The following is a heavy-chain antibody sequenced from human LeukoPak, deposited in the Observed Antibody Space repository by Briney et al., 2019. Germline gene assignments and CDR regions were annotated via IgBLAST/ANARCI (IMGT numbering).Heavy chain of an antibody. CDR1: GGSISSYY. D-gene: IGHD3-22*01. CDR2: IYYSGST. V-gene: IGHV4-59*01. CDR3: ATTGYDSSAENY. J-gene: IGHJ4*02. Sequence: SETLSLTCTVSGGSISSYYWSWIRQPPGKGLEWIGYIYYSGSTNYNPSLKSRVTISVDTSKNQFSLKLSSVTAADTAVYYCATTGYDSSAENYWGQGTLVTVSS.